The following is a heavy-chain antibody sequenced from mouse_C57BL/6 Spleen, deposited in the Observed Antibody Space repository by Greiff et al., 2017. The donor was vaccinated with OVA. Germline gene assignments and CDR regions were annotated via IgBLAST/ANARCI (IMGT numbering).Heavy chain of an antibody. CDR3: ARGTDLWYFDV. CDR1: GFTFSDYG. D-gene: IGHD3-3*01. J-gene: IGHJ1*03. Sequence: EVQRLESGGGLVKPGASLKLSCAASGFTFSDYGMHWVRQAPEKGLEWVAYISSGSSTIYYAETVKGRFTMSRDNSHNTLFLQMTSLTSEDTALYYCARGTDLWYFDVWGTGTTVTVSS. V-gene: IGHV5-17*01. CDR2: ISSGSSTI.